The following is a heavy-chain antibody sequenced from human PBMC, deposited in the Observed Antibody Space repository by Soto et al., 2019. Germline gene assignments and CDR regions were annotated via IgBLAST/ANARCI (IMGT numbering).Heavy chain of an antibody. Sequence: PGGSLRLSCAASGFTFSSYAMSWVRQAPGKGLEWVSAISGSGGSTYYAGSVKGRFTISRDNSKNTLYLQMNSLRAEDTAVYYCAKGGDPRLNYYYYYGMDVWGQGTTVTVSS. CDR2: ISGSGGST. CDR3: AKGGDPRLNYYYYYGMDV. D-gene: IGHD3-16*01. J-gene: IGHJ6*02. CDR1: GFTFSSYA. V-gene: IGHV3-23*01.